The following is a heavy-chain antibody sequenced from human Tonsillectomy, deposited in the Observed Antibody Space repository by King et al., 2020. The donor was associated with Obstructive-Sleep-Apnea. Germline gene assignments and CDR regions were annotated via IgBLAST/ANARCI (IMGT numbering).Heavy chain of an antibody. V-gene: IGHV4-39*01. CDR2: VYFSGST. D-gene: IGHD6-19*01. CDR3: ATRGGSGWYGA. CDR1: YGSTSSASYY. J-gene: IGHJ4*02. Sequence: QLQESGPGLVEPSETLSLTCTVSYGSTSSASYYWDWIRQPRGRGLEWIGSVYFSGSTYYNPSLKSRVTISVDTSKNQFSLKITSVTAADTAVYYCATRGGSGWYGAWGQGTLVTVSS.